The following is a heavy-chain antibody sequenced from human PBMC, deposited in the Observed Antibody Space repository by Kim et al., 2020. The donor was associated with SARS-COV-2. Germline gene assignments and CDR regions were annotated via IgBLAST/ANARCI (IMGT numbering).Heavy chain of an antibody. CDR3: ARDRTIFGVGLYDY. J-gene: IGHJ4*02. V-gene: IGHV4-4*02. D-gene: IGHD3-3*01. Sequence: NPSLKSRITISVDKSKIPYSLKLSSVTAADTAVNYCARDRTIFGVGLYDYWGQGTLVTVSS.